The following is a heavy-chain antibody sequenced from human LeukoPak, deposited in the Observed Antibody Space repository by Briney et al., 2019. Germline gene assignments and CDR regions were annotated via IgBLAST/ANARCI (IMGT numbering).Heavy chain of an antibody. V-gene: IGHV4-61*08. CDR2: IYYSGST. J-gene: IGHJ4*02. CDR1: GGSISSGGYY. CDR3: ARGYDSSGPYDY. D-gene: IGHD3-22*01. Sequence: ETLSLTCTVSGGSISSGGYYWSWIRQHPGKGLEWIGYIYYSGSTYYNPSLKSRVTISVDTSKNQFSLKLSSVTAADTAVYYCARGYDSSGPYDYWGQGTLVTVSS.